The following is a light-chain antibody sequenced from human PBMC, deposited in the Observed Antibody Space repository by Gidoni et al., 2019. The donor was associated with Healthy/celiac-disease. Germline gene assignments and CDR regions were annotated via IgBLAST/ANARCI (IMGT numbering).Light chain of an antibody. Sequence: QSALTPPASVSGSPGQSITISCTGTSSDVGGYNYVSCYQQHPGKAPNLMIYDVSHRASGVSNRFSGSKSGNTASRTISGLQAEDEADYYCSSYTSSSRVFGGGTKLTVL. J-gene: IGLJ2*01. V-gene: IGLV2-14*01. CDR3: SSYTSSSRV. CDR2: DVS. CDR1: SSDVGGYNY.